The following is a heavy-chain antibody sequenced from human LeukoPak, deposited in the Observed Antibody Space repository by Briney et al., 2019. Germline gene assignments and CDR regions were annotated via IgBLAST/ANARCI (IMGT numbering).Heavy chain of an antibody. CDR3: AREAKVGGALQY. J-gene: IGHJ4*02. CDR2: INTDGGFT. V-gene: IGHV3-74*01. D-gene: IGHD1-26*01. Sequence: GGSLRLSCAASGFIFSDYWMHWVRQAPGKGLVWVSRINTDGGFTRYADSVQGRFIISRDTAKNTLFLQMNGLRAEDTAVYYCAREAKVGGALQYWGQGILVTVSS. CDR1: GFIFSDYW.